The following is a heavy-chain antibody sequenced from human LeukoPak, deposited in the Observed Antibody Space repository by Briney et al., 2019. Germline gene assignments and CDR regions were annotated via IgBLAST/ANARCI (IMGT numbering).Heavy chain of an antibody. CDR1: GFTFSSYA. Sequence: GGSLRLSCAASGFTFSSYAMSWVRQAPGKGLEWVSAISGSGGSTYYADSVKGRFTISRDNSKNTLFLQMNSLRAEDTAVYYCARMGYDRFDPFDYWGQGTLVTVSS. D-gene: IGHD2-8*01. J-gene: IGHJ4*02. V-gene: IGHV3-23*01. CDR3: ARMGYDRFDPFDY. CDR2: ISGSGGST.